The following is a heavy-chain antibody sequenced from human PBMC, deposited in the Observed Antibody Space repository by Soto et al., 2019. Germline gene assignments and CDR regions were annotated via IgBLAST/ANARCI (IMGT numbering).Heavy chain of an antibody. CDR3: ARHGAGYTAGGNWFDP. CDR2: IYYSGST. Sequence: QSLPCTVSGCSISSSSYYWGCIRQPPGKGLEWIGSIYYSGSTYYNPSLKSRVTISVDTSKNQFSLKLSSVTAADTAVYYCARHGAGYTAGGNWFDPWGQGTLVTVPS. CDR1: GCSISSSSYY. J-gene: IGHJ5*02. D-gene: IGHD2-2*02. V-gene: IGHV4-39*01.